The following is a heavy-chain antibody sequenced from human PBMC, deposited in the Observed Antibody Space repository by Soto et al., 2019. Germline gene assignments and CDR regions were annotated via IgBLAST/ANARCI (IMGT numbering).Heavy chain of an antibody. Sequence: GGSLRLSCAASGFTFSSYGMHWVRQAPGKGLEWVAVISYDGSNKYYADSVKGRFTISRDNSKNTLYLQMNSLRAEDTAVYYCAKDSGWYEANDYFDYWGQGTLVTV. V-gene: IGHV3-30*18. J-gene: IGHJ4*02. CDR1: GFTFSSYG. CDR3: AKDSGWYEANDYFDY. CDR2: ISYDGSNK. D-gene: IGHD6-19*01.